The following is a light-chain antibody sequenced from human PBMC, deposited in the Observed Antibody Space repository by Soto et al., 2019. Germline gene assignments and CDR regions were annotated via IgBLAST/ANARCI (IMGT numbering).Light chain of an antibody. V-gene: IGLV1-44*01. CDR2: SND. Sequence: QSVLTQPPSASGTPGQRVTISCSGSSSNIGSNYVYWYQQLPGTAPKLLIYSNDQRPSGVPDRFSASKSGTSASLAISELQSEDEADYYCATWDDTLNGLFGGGTKVTVL. J-gene: IGLJ2*01. CDR3: ATWDDTLNGL. CDR1: SSNIGSNY.